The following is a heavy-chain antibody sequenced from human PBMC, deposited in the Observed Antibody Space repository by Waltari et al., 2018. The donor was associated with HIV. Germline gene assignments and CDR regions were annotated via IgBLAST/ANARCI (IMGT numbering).Heavy chain of an antibody. D-gene: IGHD2-2*01. CDR2: IRSPSYGGNS. Sequence: EVRLEDSGGRVVPPWRFLRLRCLTSGSQWEQYDRSGIRQSPGRAPEWVGFIRSPSYGGNSDYAASVRGRFIISRDESKSAVFLEMVSLKTEDTGVYYCVRDSVPRWAAGSCYRRWGQGT. V-gene: IGHV3-49*03. CDR3: VRDSVPRWAAGSCYRR. CDR1: GSQWEQYD. J-gene: IGHJ1*01.